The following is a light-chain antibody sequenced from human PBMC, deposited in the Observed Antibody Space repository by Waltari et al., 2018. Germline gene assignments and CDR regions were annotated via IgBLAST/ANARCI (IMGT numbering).Light chain of an antibody. CDR1: QGISNY. J-gene: IGKJ1*01. V-gene: IGKV1-9*01. CDR3: QQYNSYRT. Sequence: IQLTQSPSSLSASVGDRVTITCRASQGISNYLAWYQQKPGKAPKLLIHTASTLQSGVPSRFSGSGSGTEFTLTISSLQPDDFATYYCQQYNSYRTFGQGTKLGIK. CDR2: TAS.